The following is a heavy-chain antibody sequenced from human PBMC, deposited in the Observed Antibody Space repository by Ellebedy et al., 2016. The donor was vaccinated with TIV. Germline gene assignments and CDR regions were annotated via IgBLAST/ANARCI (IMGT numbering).Heavy chain of an antibody. CDR3: ARDKLVGATKADY. D-gene: IGHD1-26*01. CDR1: GFSFSSYW. J-gene: IGHJ4*02. Sequence: GGPLRLSCAASGFSFSSYWMSWVRQAPGEGLEWVANINQGGSEKYYVDSVKGRFTISRDNAKNSLYLQMDSLRDEDTAIYYCARDKLVGATKADYWGQGTLVTVSS. CDR2: INQGGSEK. V-gene: IGHV3-7*03.